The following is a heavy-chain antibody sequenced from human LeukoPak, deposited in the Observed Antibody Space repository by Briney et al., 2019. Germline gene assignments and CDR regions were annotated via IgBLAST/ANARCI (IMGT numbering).Heavy chain of an antibody. CDR3: ARVAGATGDY. Sequence: GGSLRLSCAASGFTFSSYSMDWVRQVPGKGLEWVSSISSSSSYIYYADSVKGRFTISRDNAKNSLYLQMNSLRADDTAVYYCARVAGATGDYWGQGTLVTVSS. V-gene: IGHV3-21*04. CDR2: ISSSSSYI. CDR1: GFTFSSYS. J-gene: IGHJ4*02. D-gene: IGHD1-26*01.